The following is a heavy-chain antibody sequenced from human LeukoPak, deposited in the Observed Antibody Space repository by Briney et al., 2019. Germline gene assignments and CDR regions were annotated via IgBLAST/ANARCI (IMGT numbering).Heavy chain of an antibody. V-gene: IGHV1-2*02. CDR1: GYTFTDYY. D-gene: IGHD2-2*01. Sequence: ASVKVSCKASGYTFTDYYMHWVRQAPGQGLEWMGWINPNDGDTNYAQKFQGRVTMTRDTSISTAHTEVSRLRSDGTAVYYCARANFLYCSSTTCLFDYWGQGTLVTVSS. CDR3: ARANFLYCSSTTCLFDY. J-gene: IGHJ4*02. CDR2: INPNDGDT.